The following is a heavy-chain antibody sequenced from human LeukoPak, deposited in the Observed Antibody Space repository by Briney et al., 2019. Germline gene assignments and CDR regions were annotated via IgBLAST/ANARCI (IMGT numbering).Heavy chain of an antibody. Sequence: GTSLRLSSAASGFTFSDYDFHWVRQAPGKGLEWVAAIWYDGTKKYYADSVKGRFTISRDDSKNTLDLQMNSLRAVDTAVYYCARDGCSTTSCFDYWGQGALVTVSS. CDR1: GFTFSDYD. J-gene: IGHJ4*02. CDR2: IWYDGTKK. D-gene: IGHD2/OR15-2a*01. CDR3: ARDGCSTTSCFDY. V-gene: IGHV3-33*01.